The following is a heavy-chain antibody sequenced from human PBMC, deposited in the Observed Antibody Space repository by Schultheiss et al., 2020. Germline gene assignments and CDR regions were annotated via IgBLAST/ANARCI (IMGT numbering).Heavy chain of an antibody. CDR2: INPNSGGT. D-gene: IGHD3-16*01. CDR3: ARVTGWTGEYGMDV. V-gene: IGHV1-2*02. Sequence: ASVKVSCKASGGTFSSYAISWVRQAPGQGLEWMGWINPNSGGTNYAQKFQGRVTMTRDTSISTAYMELSRLRSDDTAVYYCARVTGWTGEYGMDVWGQGTTVTVSS. CDR1: GGTFSSYA. J-gene: IGHJ6*02.